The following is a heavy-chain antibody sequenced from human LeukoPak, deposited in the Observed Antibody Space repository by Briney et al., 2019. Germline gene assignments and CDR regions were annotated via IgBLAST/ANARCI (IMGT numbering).Heavy chain of an antibody. Sequence: PSETLSLTCTVSGYSISSGYYWGWIRQPPGKGLEWIGSIYHSGSTYYNPSLKSRVTISVDTSENQFSLKLSSVTAADTAVYYCARPYTAMVISGAFDIWGQGTMVTVSS. D-gene: IGHD5-18*01. CDR1: GYSISSGYY. J-gene: IGHJ3*02. V-gene: IGHV4-38-2*02. CDR2: IYHSGST. CDR3: ARPYTAMVISGAFDI.